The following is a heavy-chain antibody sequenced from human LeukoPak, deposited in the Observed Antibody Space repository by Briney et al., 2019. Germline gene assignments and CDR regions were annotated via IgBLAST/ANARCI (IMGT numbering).Heavy chain of an antibody. D-gene: IGHD3-10*01. J-gene: IGHJ5*02. Sequence: GASVKVSCKASGGTSSSYAISWVRQAPGQGLEWMGGIIPIFGTANYAQKFQGRVTITADKSTSTAYMELSSLRSEDTAVYYCARAELLWFGELKYNWFDPWGQGTLVTVSS. CDR1: GGTSSSYA. CDR3: ARAELLWFGELKYNWFDP. CDR2: IIPIFGTA. V-gene: IGHV1-69*06.